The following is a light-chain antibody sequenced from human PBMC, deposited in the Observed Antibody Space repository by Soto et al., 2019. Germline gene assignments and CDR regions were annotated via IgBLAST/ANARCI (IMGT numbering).Light chain of an antibody. Sequence: DIQMTQSPSTLSASVGDRVTITCRASQSFSSWLAWYQQKPGRAPNLLIYKASSLESGVPSRFSGSGSGTEFTLTISSLQPDDFASYYCLQYNSYPRTFGQGTKVEIK. CDR1: QSFSSW. CDR3: LQYNSYPRT. V-gene: IGKV1-5*03. J-gene: IGKJ1*01. CDR2: KAS.